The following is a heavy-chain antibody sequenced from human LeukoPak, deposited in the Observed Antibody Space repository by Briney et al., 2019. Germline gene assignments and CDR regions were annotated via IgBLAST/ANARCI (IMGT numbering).Heavy chain of an antibody. CDR1: GFTFSSYG. CDR2: IKQDGSEK. J-gene: IGHJ4*02. CDR3: ARPLYSSSSNGDY. Sequence: GSLRLSCAASGFTFSSYGMHWVLQAPGKGLEWVANIKQDGSEKYYVDSVKGRFTISRDNAKNSLYLQMNSLRAEDTAVYYCARPLYSSSSNGDYWGQGTLVTVSS. D-gene: IGHD6-6*01. V-gene: IGHV3-7*01.